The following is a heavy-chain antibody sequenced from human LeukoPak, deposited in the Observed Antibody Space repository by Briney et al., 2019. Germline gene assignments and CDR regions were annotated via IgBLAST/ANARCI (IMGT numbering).Heavy chain of an antibody. CDR1: GFTFSSYS. V-gene: IGHV3-48*04. CDR3: ARESQVPAALSYYYYYYMDV. D-gene: IGHD2-2*01. J-gene: IGHJ6*03. Sequence: TGGSLRLSCAASGFTFSSYSMNWVRQAPGKGLEWVSYISSSSSTIYYADSVKGRFTISRDNAKNSLYLQMNSLRAEDTAVYYCARESQVPAALSYYYYYYMDVWGKGTTVTVSS. CDR2: ISSSSSTI.